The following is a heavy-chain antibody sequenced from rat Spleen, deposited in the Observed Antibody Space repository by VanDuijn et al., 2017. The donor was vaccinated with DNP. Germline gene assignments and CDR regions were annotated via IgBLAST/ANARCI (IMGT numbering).Heavy chain of an antibody. J-gene: IGHJ2*01. CDR1: GFTFSYYG. Sequence: EVQLVESGGGLVQPGRSLKLSCAASGFTFSYYGMAWVRQAPKKGLEWVASISASGGSTSYRDSVKGRFTISRDNAKSILYLQMESLRSEDTATYYCATETNYYSGDVGYFDYWGQGLIVTVSS. CDR3: ATETNYYSGDVGYFDY. V-gene: IGHV5-19*01. D-gene: IGHD1-1*01. CDR2: ISASGGST.